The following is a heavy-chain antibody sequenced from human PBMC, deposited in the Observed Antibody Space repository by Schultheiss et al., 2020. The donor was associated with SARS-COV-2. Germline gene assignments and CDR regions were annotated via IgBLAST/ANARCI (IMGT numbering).Heavy chain of an antibody. CDR2: IDPSDSHT. D-gene: IGHD3-16*01. CDR3: ARLPYDYFIDY. J-gene: IGHJ4*02. CDR1: GYGFHSYY. V-gene: IGHV5-10-1*01. Sequence: GGSLRLSCRGSGYGFHSYYIIWVRQMAGKGLEWMGKIDPSDSHTTYSPSFQGHVTISADRSINTAYLQWSSLKASDTAIYFCARLPYDYFIDYWGQGTLVTVSS.